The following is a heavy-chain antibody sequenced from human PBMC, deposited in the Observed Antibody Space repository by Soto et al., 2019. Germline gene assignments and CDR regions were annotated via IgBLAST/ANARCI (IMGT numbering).Heavy chain of an antibody. CDR3: AKDRRAYYGSGSYGYGMDV. Sequence: GESLKISCAASGFTFDDYAMHWVRQAPGKGLEWVSLISWDGGSTYYADSVKGRFTISRDNSKNSLYLQMNSLRAEDTALYYCAKDRRAYYGSGSYGYGMDVWGQGTTVTVSS. D-gene: IGHD3-10*01. V-gene: IGHV3-43D*03. CDR1: GFTFDDYA. J-gene: IGHJ6*02. CDR2: ISWDGGST.